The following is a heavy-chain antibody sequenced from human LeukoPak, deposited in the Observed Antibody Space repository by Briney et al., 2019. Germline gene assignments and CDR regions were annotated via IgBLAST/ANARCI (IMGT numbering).Heavy chain of an antibody. CDR1: GYTFIGYY. Sequence: VHVPYKACGYTFIGYYMHLVRQAPGPGLEGMGGIKPNSCCTNYPQKLQARVTINRDTSISQAYMALSRLRSDDRDGGYCVRDLIAYGSYYWGQGTLVTVSP. CDR3: VRDLIAYGSYY. V-gene: IGHV1-2*02. D-gene: IGHD3-16*01. CDR2: IKPNSCCT. J-gene: IGHJ4*02.